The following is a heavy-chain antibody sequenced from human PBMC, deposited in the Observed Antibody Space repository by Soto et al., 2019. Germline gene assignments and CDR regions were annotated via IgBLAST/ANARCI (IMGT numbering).Heavy chain of an antibody. CDR3: SKSPNYYGSGSYYQFDY. CDR1: GFTFSSYA. D-gene: IGHD3-10*01. CDR2: ISGSGGST. V-gene: IGHV3-23*01. Sequence: GGSLRLSCAASGFTFSSYAMSWVRQAPGKGLEWVSAISGSGGSTYYADSVKGRFTISRDNSKNTLYLQMNSLRAEDTAVFFFSKSPNYYGSGSYYQFDYWGQGTLVTVSS. J-gene: IGHJ4*02.